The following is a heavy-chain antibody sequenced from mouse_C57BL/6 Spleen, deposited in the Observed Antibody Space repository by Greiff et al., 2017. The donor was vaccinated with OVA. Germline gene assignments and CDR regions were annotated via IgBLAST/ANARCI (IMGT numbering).Heavy chain of an antibody. CDR2: IYPGDGDT. CDR3: ASTTGEDY. CDR1: GYAFSSSW. V-gene: IGHV1-82*01. Sequence: VKVVESGPELVKPGASVKISCKASGYAFSSSWMNWVKQRPGKGLEWIGRIYPGDGDTNYNGKFKGKATLTADKSSSTAYMQLSSLTSEDSAVYFCASTTGEDYWGQGTTLTVSS. J-gene: IGHJ2*01.